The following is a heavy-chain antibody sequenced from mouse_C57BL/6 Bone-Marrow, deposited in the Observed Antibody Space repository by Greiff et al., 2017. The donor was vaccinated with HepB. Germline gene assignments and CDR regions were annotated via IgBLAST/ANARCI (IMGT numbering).Heavy chain of an antibody. D-gene: IGHD1-1*01. CDR1: GYSFTSYY. J-gene: IGHJ3*01. CDR3: ARGYYYGSSPWFAY. V-gene: IGHV1-66*01. Sequence: VKLQESGPELVKPGASVKISCKASGYSFTSYYIHWVKQRPGQGLEWIGWIYTGSGNTKYNEKFKGKATLTADTSSSTAYMQLSSLTSEDSAVYYCARGYYYGSSPWFAYWGQGTLVTVSA. CDR2: IYTGSGNT.